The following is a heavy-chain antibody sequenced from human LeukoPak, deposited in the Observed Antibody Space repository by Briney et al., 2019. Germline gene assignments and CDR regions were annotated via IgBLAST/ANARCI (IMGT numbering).Heavy chain of an antibody. CDR2: ISNTGLTT. CDR3: AKVRKGVGAFDI. V-gene: IGHV3-23*01. CDR1: GFTLGIYA. J-gene: IGHJ3*02. Sequence: GGSLRLSCAASGFTLGIYAMSWVRQAPGKGLEWVSGISNTGLTTYYIDSVKGRFTTSRDSSKNTLNLQMDSLRTEDTAVYYCAKVRKGVGAFDIWGQGIMVTVSS. D-gene: IGHD3-16*01.